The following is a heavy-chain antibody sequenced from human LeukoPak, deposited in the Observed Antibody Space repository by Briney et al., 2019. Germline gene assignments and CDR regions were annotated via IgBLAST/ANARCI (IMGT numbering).Heavy chain of an antibody. J-gene: IGHJ5*02. Sequence: SETLSLTCAVYGGSFSSYYWSWIRQPPGKGLEWIGYIYYSGSTNYNPSLKSRVTISVDTSKNQFSLKLSSVTAADTAVYYCARVDAAAAGTWASRLWFDPWGQGTLVTVSS. D-gene: IGHD6-13*01. CDR2: IYYSGST. CDR1: GGSFSSYY. V-gene: IGHV4-59*01. CDR3: ARVDAAAAGTWASRLWFDP.